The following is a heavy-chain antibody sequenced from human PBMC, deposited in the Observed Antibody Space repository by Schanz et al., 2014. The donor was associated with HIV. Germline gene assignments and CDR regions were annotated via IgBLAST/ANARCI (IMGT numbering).Heavy chain of an antibody. CDR1: GFSFSNYG. J-gene: IGHJ5*02. CDR3: ARDYHWNWFDP. Sequence: QVQLVESGGGVVQPGRSLRLSCAASGFSFSNYGMHWVRQAPGKGLEWVAVISYDGSNKHYADSVKGRFTISRDNSKSTLYLQVKRLRPEDRAVYFCARDYHWNWFDPWGQGTLVTVSS. D-gene: IGHD1-20*01. CDR2: ISYDGSNK. V-gene: IGHV3-30*03.